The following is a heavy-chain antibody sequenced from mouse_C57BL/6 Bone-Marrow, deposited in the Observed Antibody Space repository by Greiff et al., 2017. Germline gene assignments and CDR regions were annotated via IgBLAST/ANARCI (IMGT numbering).Heavy chain of an antibody. J-gene: IGHJ3*01. Sequence: DVQLVESGGGLVQPGGSLKLSCAASGFTFSDYGMAWVRQAPRKGPEWVAFISNLAYSSYYADTVTGRFTISRENAKNTLYLEMSSLRSEDTAMYYCARLGGYYGWFAYGGQGTLVTVSA. CDR1: GFTFSDYG. CDR2: ISNLAYSS. V-gene: IGHV5-15*01. CDR3: ARLGGYYGWFAY. D-gene: IGHD1-1*01.